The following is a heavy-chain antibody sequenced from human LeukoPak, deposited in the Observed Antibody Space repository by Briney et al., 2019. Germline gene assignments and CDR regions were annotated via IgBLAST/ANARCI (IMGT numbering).Heavy chain of an antibody. J-gene: IGHJ5*02. V-gene: IGHV4-59*01. CDR2: ISSSGST. Sequence: SETLSLTCTVSGGSISNYYWHWIRQPPGKGLEWIGFISSSGSTNYSPALKSRVSISVDTSKNQFSLKLSPVTAADTAVYYCARDRNRIGFDPWGQGALVTVSS. CDR3: ARDRNRIGFDP. CDR1: GGSISNYY. D-gene: IGHD1-14*01.